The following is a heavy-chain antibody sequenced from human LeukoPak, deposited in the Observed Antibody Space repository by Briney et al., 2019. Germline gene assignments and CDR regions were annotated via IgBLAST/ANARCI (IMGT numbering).Heavy chain of an antibody. CDR2: IYYSGST. CDR3: ARGKYSSGWYYFDY. J-gene: IGHJ4*02. Sequence: SETLSLTCTVSGGSISSYYWSWIRQPPGKGLEWIGYIYYSGSTNYNPSLKSRVTISVDTSKNQFSPKLSSVTAADTAVYYCARGKYSSGWYYFDYWGQGTLVTVSS. D-gene: IGHD6-19*01. CDR1: GGSISSYY. V-gene: IGHV4-59*01.